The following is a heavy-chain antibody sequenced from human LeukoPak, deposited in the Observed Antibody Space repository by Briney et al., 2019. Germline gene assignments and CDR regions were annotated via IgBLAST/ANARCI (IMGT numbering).Heavy chain of an antibody. CDR3: TLSGYDYGVGSY. Sequence: GSLRLSCTASGFTFGDYAMSWFRQAPGKGLEWVGFIRSKAYGGTTEYAASVKGRFTISRDDSKNIAYLQMNSLKTEDTAVYYCTLSGYDYGVGSYWGQGTLVTVSS. V-gene: IGHV3-49*03. CDR1: GFTFGDYA. J-gene: IGHJ4*02. CDR2: IRSKAYGGTT. D-gene: IGHD5-12*01.